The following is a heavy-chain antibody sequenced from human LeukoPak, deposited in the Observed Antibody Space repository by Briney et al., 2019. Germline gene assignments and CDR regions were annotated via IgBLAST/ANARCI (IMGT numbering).Heavy chain of an antibody. CDR2: ISSNGGST. V-gene: IGHV3-64*01. CDR1: GFTFSTYA. Sequence: GGSPRLSCAASGFTFSTYAMRWVRPGPGEGLEWVSGISSNGGSTYHANSVKGRFSISRDNSKNTLYLQMGSLRAEDMAVYYCARAPTTVTRRWYFDYWGQGTLVTVSS. D-gene: IGHD4-17*01. J-gene: IGHJ4*02. CDR3: ARAPTTVTRRWYFDY.